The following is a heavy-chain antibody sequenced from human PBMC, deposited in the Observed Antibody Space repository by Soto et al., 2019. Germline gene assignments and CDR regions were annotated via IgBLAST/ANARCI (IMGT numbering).Heavy chain of an antibody. Sequence: SETLSLTCAVYGGSFSGYYWSWIRQPPGKGLEWIGEIYHSGSTNYNPSIKSRVTISVDKSKNQFSMKLSYVNTADTAVYYCARSPDSSGYYPRRYYYGMDVWGQGTTVTVSS. V-gene: IGHV4-34*01. J-gene: IGHJ6*02. CDR1: GGSFSGYY. D-gene: IGHD3-22*01. CDR3: ARSPDSSGYYPRRYYYGMDV. CDR2: IYHSGST.